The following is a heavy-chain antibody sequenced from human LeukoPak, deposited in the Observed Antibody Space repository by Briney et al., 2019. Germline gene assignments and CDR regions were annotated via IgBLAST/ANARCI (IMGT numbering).Heavy chain of an antibody. CDR1: GFTFDDYG. V-gene: IGHV3-20*04. CDR2: INWNGGST. Sequence: GGSLRLSCAASGFTFDDYGMSWVRQAPGKGLEWVSGINWNGGSTGYADSVKGRFTISRDNAKNSLYLQMNSLRAEDTALYYCARVYYDGSGYGGFDYWGQGTLVTVSS. CDR3: ARVYYDGSGYGGFDY. J-gene: IGHJ4*02. D-gene: IGHD3-22*01.